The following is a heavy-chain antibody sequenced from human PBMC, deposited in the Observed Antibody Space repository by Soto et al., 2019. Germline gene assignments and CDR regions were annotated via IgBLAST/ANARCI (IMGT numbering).Heavy chain of an antibody. J-gene: IGHJ6*02. D-gene: IGHD6-13*01. CDR1: GFSLTSGVVG. CDR2: IYWNDEQ. CDR3: AHRLPGPSGYDV. Sequence: QITLKESGPTLVKPTQTLTLTCTFSGFSLTSGVVGVGWIRQPPGEALEWLALIYWNDEQYYNPSLRNMLTITRDTSKTQVVLTMTNMDPVDTATYYCAHRLPGPSGYDVWGQGTTVTVSS. V-gene: IGHV2-5*01.